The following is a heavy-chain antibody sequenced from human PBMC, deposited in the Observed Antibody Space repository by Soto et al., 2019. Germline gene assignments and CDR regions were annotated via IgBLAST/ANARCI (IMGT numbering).Heavy chain of an antibody. CDR3: ARASAPTGTPYNWFDP. CDR2: IYYSGST. V-gene: IGHV4-59*01. J-gene: IGHJ5*02. CDR1: GGSISSYY. D-gene: IGHD1-1*01. Sequence: TLSLTCTVSGGSISSYYWSWIRQPPGKGLEWIGYIYYSGSTNYNPSLKSRVTISVDTSKNQFSLKLSSVTAADTAVYYCARASAPTGTPYNWFDPWGQGTLVTVSS.